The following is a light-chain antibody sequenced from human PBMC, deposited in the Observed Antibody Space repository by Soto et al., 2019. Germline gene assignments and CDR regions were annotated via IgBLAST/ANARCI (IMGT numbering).Light chain of an antibody. V-gene: IGKV3-15*01. CDR2: GAS. J-gene: IGKJ1*01. CDR3: QQYNNWPRT. CDR1: QSVSSD. Sequence: EIVLTQSPATLSVSPGAVATLYCRASQSVSSDLAWYHQKPGQAPRIIIYGASTRATGIPARFSGSWSGTECTLTISSLQSEDVTVYYCQQYNNWPRTLGQGTKVDIK.